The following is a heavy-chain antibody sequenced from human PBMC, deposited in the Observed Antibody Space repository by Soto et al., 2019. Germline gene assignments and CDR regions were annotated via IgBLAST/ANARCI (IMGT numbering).Heavy chain of an antibody. D-gene: IGHD5-12*01. J-gene: IGHJ4*02. Sequence: QVQLVQSGAEVKKPGSSVKVYCKASGGTFSSYAISWVRQAPGQGLEWMGGIIPIFGTANYAQKFQGRVTITADESTSTAYMELSSLRSEDTAVYYCARYTEWLRFRYFDYWGQGTLVTVSS. CDR2: IIPIFGTA. CDR1: GGTFSSYA. CDR3: ARYTEWLRFRYFDY. V-gene: IGHV1-69*01.